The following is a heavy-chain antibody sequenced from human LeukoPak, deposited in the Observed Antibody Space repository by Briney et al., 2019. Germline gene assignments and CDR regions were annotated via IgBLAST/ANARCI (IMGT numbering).Heavy chain of an antibody. D-gene: IGHD3-10*01. V-gene: IGHV3-9*01. CDR3: AKDRKANYGSGSYRYHDAFDI. J-gene: IGHJ3*02. Sequence: PGGSLRLSCAASGFTFDDYAMHWVRQAPGKGLEWVSGISWNSGSIGYADSVKGRFTVSRDNAKNSLYLQMNSLRAEDTAVYYCAKDRKANYGSGSYRYHDAFDIWGQGTMVTVSS. CDR1: GFTFDDYA. CDR2: ISWNSGSI.